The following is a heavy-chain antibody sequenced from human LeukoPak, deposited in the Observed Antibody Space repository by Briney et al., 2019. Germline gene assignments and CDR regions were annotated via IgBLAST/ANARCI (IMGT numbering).Heavy chain of an antibody. Sequence: PSETLSLTCTVSGDSISRSSDYWGWIRQPPGKGPEWIGSVYYIGSTFYNPSLKSRLTISIDTSKNQFSLKLSSVTAADTAVYYCARDRYYDYVWGSYRYSYFDYWGQGTLVTVSS. V-gene: IGHV4-39*07. D-gene: IGHD3-16*02. CDR2: VYYIGST. J-gene: IGHJ4*02. CDR3: ARDRYYDYVWGSYRYSYFDY. CDR1: GDSISRSSDY.